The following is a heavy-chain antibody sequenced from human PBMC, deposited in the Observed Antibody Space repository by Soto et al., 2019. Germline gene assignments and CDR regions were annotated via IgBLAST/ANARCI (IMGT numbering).Heavy chain of an antibody. Sequence: GGSLRLSWGASGFTFSDFAMNWVRQTPGKRLEWVSIITTTGDTSYYADSVKGRFTISRDNSKNMLYLQMNNLRVDDTAIYFCAKVPEYRDGSSFYYFDSWGQGAPVTVSS. V-gene: IGHV3-23*01. J-gene: IGHJ4*02. CDR2: ITTTGDTS. CDR3: AKVPEYRDGSSFYYFDS. CDR1: GFTFSDFA. D-gene: IGHD6-6*01.